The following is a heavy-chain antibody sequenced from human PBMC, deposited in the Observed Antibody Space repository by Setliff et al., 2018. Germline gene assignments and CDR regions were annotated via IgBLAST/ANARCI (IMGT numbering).Heavy chain of an antibody. CDR1: GDSTSGYF. V-gene: IGHV4-59*01. D-gene: IGHD1-26*01. CDR2: VYHGGTT. J-gene: IGHJ2*01. Sequence: PSETLSLTCTVSGDSTSGYFRNWVRQPPGKGLEWIGSVYHGGTTNYKPSHKRRVTISEDMSKNQVSVTLTSVPAADTAVYYCASGPTLVDWCVDLWGRGTLVTVSS. CDR3: ASGPTLVDWCVDL.